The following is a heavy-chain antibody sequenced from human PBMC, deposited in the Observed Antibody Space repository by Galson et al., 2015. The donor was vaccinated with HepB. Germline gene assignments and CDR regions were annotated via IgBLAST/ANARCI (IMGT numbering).Heavy chain of an antibody. Sequence: SLRLSCAASGFTFSSYAMSWVRQAPGKGLEWVSVISGSGGGTYYAGSVKGRFTISRDNSENTLYLQMNSLRAEDTAVYYCAKDCWLGWSCIGDSIPLKHWGQGTLVTVSS. CDR2: ISGSGGGT. CDR1: GFTFSSYA. CDR3: AKDCWLGWSCIGDSIPLKH. D-gene: IGHD6-19*01. V-gene: IGHV3-23*01. J-gene: IGHJ4*02.